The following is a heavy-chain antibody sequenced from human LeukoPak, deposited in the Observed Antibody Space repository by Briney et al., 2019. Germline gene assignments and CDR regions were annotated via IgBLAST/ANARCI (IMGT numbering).Heavy chain of an antibody. V-gene: IGHV1-46*03. CDR1: GYTFTSYY. Sequence: ASVKVSCKASGYTFTSYYMHWVRQAPGQGLEWMGIINPSGGSTSYAQKFQGRVTMTRDTSTSTVYMELSSLRSEDTAVYYCARRVGTVNSYYYYYMDVWGKGTTVTVSS. J-gene: IGHJ6*03. D-gene: IGHD5-18*01. CDR2: INPSGGST. CDR3: ARRVGTVNSYYYYYMDV.